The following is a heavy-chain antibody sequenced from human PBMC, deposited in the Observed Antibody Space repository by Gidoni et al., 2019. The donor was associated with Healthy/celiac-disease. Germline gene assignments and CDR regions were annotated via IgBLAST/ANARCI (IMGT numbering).Heavy chain of an antibody. CDR2: IRSKAYGWTT. CDR1: GFTFGDYA. Sequence: EVQLVESGGGLVQPGRSLRLSCTASGFTFGDYAMSWVRQAPGKGLEWVGFIRSKAYGWTTEYAASVKGRFTISRDDSKSIAYLQMNSLKTEDTAVYYCTRGTLPTYYYDSSGSSIDYWGQGTLVTVSS. V-gene: IGHV3-49*04. CDR3: TRGTLPTYYYDSSGSSIDY. J-gene: IGHJ4*02. D-gene: IGHD3-22*01.